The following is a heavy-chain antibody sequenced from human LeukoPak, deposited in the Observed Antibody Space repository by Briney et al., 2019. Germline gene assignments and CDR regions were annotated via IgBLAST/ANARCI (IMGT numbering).Heavy chain of an antibody. CDR2: IYYSGST. J-gene: IGHJ4*02. CDR3: ARAGGSNSRAMDLDY. V-gene: IGHV4-59*01. CDR1: GGSIRSYY. D-gene: IGHD4-11*01. Sequence: SETLSLTCTVSGGSIRSYYWSWIRQPPGKGLEWIGDIYYSGSTNYNPSLKSRVSISVDTSKNQFSLKLSSVTAADTAVYYCARAGGSNSRAMDLDYWGQGILVTASS.